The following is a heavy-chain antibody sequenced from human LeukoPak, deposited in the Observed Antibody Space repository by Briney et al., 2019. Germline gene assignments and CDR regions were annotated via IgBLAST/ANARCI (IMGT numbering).Heavy chain of an antibody. J-gene: IGHJ6*04. CDR3: ARDLFVGGLDV. CDR1: GDSITSRAYY. D-gene: IGHD3-16*01. Sequence: PSQTLSLTCTVSGDSITSRAYYWSWIRQHPGTGLEWIGYIYHSGSTYYNPSLMTRVTMSVDTSKNQFSLKLTSVTAADTAVYYCARDLFVGGLDVWGKGTTVTASS. CDR2: IYHSGST. V-gene: IGHV4-31*03.